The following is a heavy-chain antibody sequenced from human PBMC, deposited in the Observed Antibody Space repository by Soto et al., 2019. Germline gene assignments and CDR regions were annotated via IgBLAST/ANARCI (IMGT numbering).Heavy chain of an antibody. Sequence: GGSLRLSCAASGFTFSSYGMHWVRQAPGKGLEWVAVIWYDGSNKYYADSVKGRFTISRDNSKNTLYLQMNSLRAEDTAVYYCAREVTYHRQLVPVEDYGMDVWGQGTTVTVSS. V-gene: IGHV3-33*01. CDR2: IWYDGSNK. D-gene: IGHD6-6*01. CDR1: GFTFSSYG. CDR3: AREVTYHRQLVPVEDYGMDV. J-gene: IGHJ6*02.